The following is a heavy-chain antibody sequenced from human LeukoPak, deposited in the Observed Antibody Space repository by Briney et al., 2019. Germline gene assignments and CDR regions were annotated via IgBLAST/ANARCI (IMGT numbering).Heavy chain of an antibody. Sequence: PSQTLSLTCTVSGGSISSGGYYWSRIRQPPGKGLEWIGYIYHSGSTYYNPSLKSRVTISVDRSKNQFSLKLSSVTAADTAVYYCARASVGNWFDPWGQGTLVTVSS. CDR3: ARASVGNWFDP. CDR2: IYHSGST. J-gene: IGHJ5*02. CDR1: GGSISSGGYY. V-gene: IGHV4-30-2*01.